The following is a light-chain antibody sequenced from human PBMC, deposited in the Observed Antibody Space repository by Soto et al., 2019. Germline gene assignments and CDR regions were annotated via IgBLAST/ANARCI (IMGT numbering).Light chain of an antibody. J-gene: IGLJ1*01. CDR1: SSDIGAYNY. CDR3: SSFTSSSTYV. Sequence: QSALTQPASVSGSPGQSIAISCTGTSSDIGAYNYVSWYQQYPGKAPKLMIYDVSNRPSGVSDRFSGSKSGNTASLTISGLQAEDEEEYYCSSFTSSSTYVFGTGTKLTVL. V-gene: IGLV2-14*01. CDR2: DVS.